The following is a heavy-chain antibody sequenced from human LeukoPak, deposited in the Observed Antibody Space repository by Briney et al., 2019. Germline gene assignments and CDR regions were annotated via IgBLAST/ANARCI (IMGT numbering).Heavy chain of an antibody. CDR2: ITSSNSI. V-gene: IGHV3-21*06. J-gene: IGHJ6*02. D-gene: IGHD2/OR15-2a*01. CDR3: ARDNNYYYGMDV. Sequence: GGSLRLSCAASKFTFSSYSMNWVRQAPGKGLEWVLSITSSNSIYYADSVKGRFTISRDNAKNSLYLQMNSLRAEDTAVYYCARDNNYYYGMDVWGQGTTVTVSS. CDR1: KFTFSSYS.